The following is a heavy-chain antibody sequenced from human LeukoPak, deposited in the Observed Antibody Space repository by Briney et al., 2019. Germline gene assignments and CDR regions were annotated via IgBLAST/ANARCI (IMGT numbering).Heavy chain of an antibody. CDR1: GYTFTSYD. V-gene: IGHV1-8*01. D-gene: IGHD2-15*01. J-gene: IGHJ6*03. CDR2: MNPNSGST. Sequence: ASVKVSCPASGYTFTSYDINWVRQTTGQGLEWMGWMNPNSGSTGYAQKFQGRVTMTRNTSITTAYMELSSLRSEDTAVYYCAVAAPFYYYYHMDVWGKGTTVTASS. CDR3: AVAAPFYYYYHMDV.